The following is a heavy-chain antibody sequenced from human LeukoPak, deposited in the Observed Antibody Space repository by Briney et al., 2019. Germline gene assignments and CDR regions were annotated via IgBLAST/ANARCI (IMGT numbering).Heavy chain of an antibody. CDR2: ISDSGTKK. CDR1: GFTFSTYA. Sequence: GSLRLSCPASGFTFSTYAMHWVRQAPGKGLEWVAVISDSGTKKYYADSVKGRFTLSRDKSKNMLYLQMNSLRVEDTAVYYCARDQVGGAVGYWGQGTLVTVSS. D-gene: IGHD6-13*01. J-gene: IGHJ4*02. V-gene: IGHV3-30-3*01. CDR3: ARDQVGGAVGY.